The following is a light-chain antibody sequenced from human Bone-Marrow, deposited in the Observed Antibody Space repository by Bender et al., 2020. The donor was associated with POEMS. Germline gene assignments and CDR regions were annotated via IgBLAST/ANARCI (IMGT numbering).Light chain of an antibody. V-gene: IGLV3-1*01. Sequence: SYELTQPPSVSVSPGQTATITCSGEKLGEEYACWYQQKPGQSPVVVIYQDTKRPSGIPERFSGSTSGNTASLTISGTQTIDEAEYYGQSGDSNPVVFVGVAKLAVL. CDR3: QSGDSNPVV. CDR2: QDT. J-gene: IGLJ2*01. CDR1: KLGEEY.